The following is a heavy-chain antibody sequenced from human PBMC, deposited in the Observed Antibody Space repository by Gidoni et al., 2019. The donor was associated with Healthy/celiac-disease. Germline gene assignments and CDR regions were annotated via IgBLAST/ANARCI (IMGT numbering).Heavy chain of an antibody. J-gene: IGHJ4*02. CDR3: ARDTWNYMGLLDY. CDR2: ISSNGGST. CDR1: GFTFSSYA. Sequence: EVQLVESGGGLVQPGGSLRLSCAASGFTFSSYAMHWVRQAPGKGLEYVSAISSNGGSTYYANSVKGRFTISRDNSKNTLYLQMGSLRAEDMAVYYCARDTWNYMGLLDYWGQGTLVTVSS. D-gene: IGHD1-7*01. V-gene: IGHV3-64*01.